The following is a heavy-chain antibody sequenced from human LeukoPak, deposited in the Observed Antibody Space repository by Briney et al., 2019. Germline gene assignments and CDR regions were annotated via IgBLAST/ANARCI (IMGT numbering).Heavy chain of an antibody. V-gene: IGHV1-24*01. CDR2: FDPEDGET. CDR3: ASFYDSNLPPLGTSDAFDI. D-gene: IGHD3-22*01. CDR1: GHSLTELS. J-gene: IGHJ3*02. Sequence: ASVKVSCKVSGHSLTELSMHWVRQAPGKGLEWMGGFDPEDGETIYAQKFQGRVTMTRDTSTSTVYMELSSLRSEDTAVYYCASFYDSNLPPLGTSDAFDIWGQGTMVTVSS.